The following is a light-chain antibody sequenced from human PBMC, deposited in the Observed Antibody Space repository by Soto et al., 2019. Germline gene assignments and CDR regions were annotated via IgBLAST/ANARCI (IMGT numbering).Light chain of an antibody. Sequence: EIVMTQSPATLSVSPGERATLSCRASQSVSNNLAWYQQKPGQAPRLLLYHASTRATGIPARFSGSGSGTELTLTNSSLQSEDLAVYYCQQYNKWPLTFCGGTKVEIE. J-gene: IGKJ4*01. CDR3: QQYNKWPLT. CDR2: HAS. CDR1: QSVSNN. V-gene: IGKV3-15*01.